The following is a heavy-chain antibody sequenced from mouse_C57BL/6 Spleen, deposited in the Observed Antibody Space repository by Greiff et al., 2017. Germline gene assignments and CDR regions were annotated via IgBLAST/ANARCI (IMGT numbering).Heavy chain of an antibody. V-gene: IGHV5-6*01. J-gene: IGHJ2*01. CDR3: ARQTFTTVVDYFDY. Sequence: EVHLVESGGDLVKPGGSLKLSCAASGFTFSSYGMSWVRQTPDKRLEWVATISSGGSYTYYPDSVKGRFTISRDNAKNTLYLQMSSLKSEDTAMYYCARQTFTTVVDYFDYWGQGTTLTVSS. D-gene: IGHD1-1*01. CDR1: GFTFSSYG. CDR2: ISSGGSYT.